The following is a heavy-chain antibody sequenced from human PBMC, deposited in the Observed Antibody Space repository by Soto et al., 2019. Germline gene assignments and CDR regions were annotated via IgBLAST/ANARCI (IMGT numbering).Heavy chain of an antibody. J-gene: IGHJ3*02. CDR2: INAGTGNT. CDR1: GYTFTTYP. V-gene: IGHV1-3*01. CDR3: ARGLTMFRGLILDAFDM. D-gene: IGHD3-10*01. Sequence: QVQLVQSGAEVKKPGASGKVSCKTSGYTFTTYPMHWVRKAPGQRLEWMGWINAGTGNTKYSQKFQGRVTMTRDTCASTAYMELSSLRSEDTAVYDCARGLTMFRGLILDAFDMWGQGTMVTVSS.